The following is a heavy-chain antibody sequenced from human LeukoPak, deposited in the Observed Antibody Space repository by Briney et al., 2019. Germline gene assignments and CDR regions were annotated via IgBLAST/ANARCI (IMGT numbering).Heavy chain of an antibody. CDR2: ISAYNGNT. Sequence: ASVKVSCKASGYTFTSYGISWVRQAPGQGLEWMGWISAYNGNTTYAQKLQGRVTMTTDTSTSTAYMELRSLRSDDTAVYYCAKIRGYSGYDLSYFDYWGQGTLVTVSS. CDR1: GYTFTSYG. V-gene: IGHV1-18*01. D-gene: IGHD5-12*01. CDR3: AKIRGYSGYDLSYFDY. J-gene: IGHJ4*02.